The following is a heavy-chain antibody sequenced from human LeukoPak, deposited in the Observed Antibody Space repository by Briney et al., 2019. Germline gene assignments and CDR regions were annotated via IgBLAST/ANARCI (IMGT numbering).Heavy chain of an antibody. D-gene: IGHD2-8*02. CDR1: GFFFKNFG. CDR3: AKRRGTGNYFDY. V-gene: IGHV3-23*01. J-gene: IGHJ4*02. Sequence: GGSLRLSCEGSGFFFKNFGIRWVRQAPGPREERVSEVRGSGRTTDYADSVKSRFVISRDNSKNALYLEMNNLGVEDTAIYYCAKRRGTGNYFDYWGQGTLVTVSA. CDR2: VRGSGRTT.